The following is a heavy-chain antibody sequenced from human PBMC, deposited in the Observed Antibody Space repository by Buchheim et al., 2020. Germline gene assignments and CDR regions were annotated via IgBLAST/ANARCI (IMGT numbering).Heavy chain of an antibody. V-gene: IGHV3-33*01. CDR2: IWYDGSNK. D-gene: IGHD3-22*01. CDR3: ARSSYYYDRSGYLWVGSADY. J-gene: IGHJ4*02. Sequence: QVQLVESGGGVVQPGRSLRLSCAASGFTFSSYGMHWVRQAPGKGLEWVAVIWYDGSNKYYADSVKGRFTISRDNSKTTLYLQMNSLRAEDTAVYYCARSSYYYDRSGYLWVGSADYWGQGTL. CDR1: GFTFSSYG.